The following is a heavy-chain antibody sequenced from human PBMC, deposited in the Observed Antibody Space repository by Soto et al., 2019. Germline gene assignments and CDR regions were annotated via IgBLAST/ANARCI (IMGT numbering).Heavy chain of an antibody. CDR1: GFSLSTTGVA. CDR3: AHRYYGSGDYKAFDI. Sequence: QITLKESGPTLVRPTQTLTLTCTYSGFSLSTTGVAVGWIRQPPGKALXWLAFIYWDNDKGYSPSLKSRLTVTKDTSKNQVVLTMTNMDPVDTATYYCAHRYYGSGDYKAFDIWGQGTMVTVSS. CDR2: IYWDNDK. V-gene: IGHV2-5*02. D-gene: IGHD3-10*01. J-gene: IGHJ3*02.